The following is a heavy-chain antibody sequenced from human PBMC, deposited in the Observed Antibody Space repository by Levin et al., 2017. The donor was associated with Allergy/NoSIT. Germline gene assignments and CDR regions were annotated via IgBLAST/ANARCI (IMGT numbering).Heavy chain of an antibody. Sequence: SETLSLTCTVSGGSISSSSYYWGWIRQPPGTGLEWIGSIYYSGSTYYNPSLKSRVTISVDTSKNQFSLKLSSVTAADTAVYYCARLPLVVTMVYAIPYYFDYWGQGTLVTVSS. J-gene: IGHJ4*02. CDR3: ARLPLVVTMVYAIPYYFDY. CDR2: IYYSGST. CDR1: GGSISSSSYY. D-gene: IGHD2-8*01. V-gene: IGHV4-39*01.